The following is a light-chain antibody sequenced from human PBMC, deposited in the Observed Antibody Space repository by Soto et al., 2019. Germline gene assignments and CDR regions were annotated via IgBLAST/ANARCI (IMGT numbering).Light chain of an antibody. CDR1: QAISNY. Sequence: DLQMTQSPSSLSASVGDRVTITCRASQAISNYLAWFQQKPGEAPKTLIYAASTLQPGVPSKFTGSGTWTDFTLTISSLQPEDFATYYCQQNNSYPPTFGPGTKVDI. J-gene: IGKJ3*01. CDR2: AAS. CDR3: QQNNSYPPT. V-gene: IGKV1-16*02.